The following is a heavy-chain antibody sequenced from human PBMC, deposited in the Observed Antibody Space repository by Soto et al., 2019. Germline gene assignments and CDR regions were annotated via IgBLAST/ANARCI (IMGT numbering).Heavy chain of an antibody. CDR1: GFTFSSYA. CDR3: ARASSGYSSSWYGAGGY. D-gene: IGHD6-13*01. J-gene: IGHJ4*02. CDR2: ISYDGSNK. V-gene: IGHV3-30-3*01. Sequence: QVQLVESGGGVVQPGRSLRLSCAASGFTFSSYAMHWVRQAPGKGLEWVAVISYDGSNKYYADSVKGRFTISRDNSENTLYLQMNGLRAEDTAVYYCARASSGYSSSWYGAGGYWGQGTLVTVSS.